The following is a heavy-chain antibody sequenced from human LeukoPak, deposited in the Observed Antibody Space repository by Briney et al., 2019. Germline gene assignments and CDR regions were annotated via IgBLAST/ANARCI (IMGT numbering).Heavy chain of an antibody. D-gene: IGHD3-16*01. CDR3: ARTVRVQYFDY. CDR2: INHSGST. J-gene: IGHJ4*02. CDR1: GGSFSGYY. Sequence: SETLSLTCAVYGGSFSGYYGSWIRQPPGKGLEWIGEINHSGSTNYNPSLKSRVTIPVDTSKNQFSLKLSSVTAADTAVYYCARTVRVQYFDYWGQGTLVTVSS. V-gene: IGHV4-34*01.